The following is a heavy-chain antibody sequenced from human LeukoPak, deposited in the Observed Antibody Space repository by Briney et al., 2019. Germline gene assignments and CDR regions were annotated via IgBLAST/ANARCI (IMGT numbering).Heavy chain of an antibody. D-gene: IGHD5-24*01. Sequence: PGGSLRLSCAASGFTFRNSAMSWVRQAPGKGLEWVSNIIGNSVSTYYADFVKGRFTISRDNPNNTLFLQMNSLSADDTAIYFCAKGRRDGYNYPFFDSWGQGAWVVVSS. CDR1: GFTFRNSA. CDR2: IIGNSVST. V-gene: IGHV3-23*01. J-gene: IGHJ4*02. CDR3: AKGRRDGYNYPFFDS.